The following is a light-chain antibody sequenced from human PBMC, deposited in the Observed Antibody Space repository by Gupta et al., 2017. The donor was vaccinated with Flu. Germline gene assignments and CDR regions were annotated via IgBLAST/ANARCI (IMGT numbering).Light chain of an antibody. V-gene: IGKV3-11*01. CDR3: QQRSVWPLT. Sequence: EIVLTQSPVTLSLSPGGTATLSCRASESIGDYLTWLQQKPGQAPRLVIYHASKRATGIPPRFRGSGSGTEFTLTISTLEPEDFAIYYCQQRSVWPLTFGRGTRVEIK. CDR2: HAS. J-gene: IGKJ4*01. CDR1: ESIGDY.